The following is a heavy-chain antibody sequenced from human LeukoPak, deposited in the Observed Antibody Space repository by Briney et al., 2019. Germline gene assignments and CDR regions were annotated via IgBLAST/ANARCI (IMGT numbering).Heavy chain of an antibody. Sequence: QPGGSLRLSCAASGFTFNTNARSWVRQAPGKGLEWVSAISGRTGGTYYADSVKGRFTISRDNSKSTLYLQMDSLRAEDTAVYYCAKCGNSGCHLIDYWGQGTLVTVSS. CDR1: GFTFNTNA. CDR3: AKCGNSGCHLIDY. CDR2: ISGRTGGT. J-gene: IGHJ4*02. D-gene: IGHD5-12*01. V-gene: IGHV3-23*01.